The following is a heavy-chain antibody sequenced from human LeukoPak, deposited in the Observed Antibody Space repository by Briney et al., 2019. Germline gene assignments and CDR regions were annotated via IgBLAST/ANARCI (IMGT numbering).Heavy chain of an antibody. V-gene: IGHV3-23*01. CDR3: AKDRRACSSSSCYYRFDY. CDR1: EFTFSSYA. Sequence: RGSLRLSCAASEFTFSSYAMSWVRQAPGKGLEWVSAISDSGGSTYYADSVKGRFTVSRDNSKNTMYLQMNSLRAEDTAVYYCAKDRRACSSSSCYYRFDYWGQGTLVTVSS. CDR2: ISDSGGST. J-gene: IGHJ4*02. D-gene: IGHD2-2*01.